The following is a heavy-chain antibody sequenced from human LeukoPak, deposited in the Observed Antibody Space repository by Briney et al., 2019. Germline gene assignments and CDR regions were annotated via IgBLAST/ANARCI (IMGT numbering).Heavy chain of an antibody. J-gene: IGHJ4*02. Sequence: GGSLRLSCAASGFIFSDYYISWIRQAPGKGLEWVSYISSTDNTIYYADSVKGRFTIPRDNSKNTLYLQMNSLRAEDTAVYYCARGSAAGRVFDYWGQGTLVTVSS. V-gene: IGHV3-11*01. D-gene: IGHD6-19*01. CDR2: ISSTDNTI. CDR3: ARGSAAGRVFDY. CDR1: GFIFSDYY.